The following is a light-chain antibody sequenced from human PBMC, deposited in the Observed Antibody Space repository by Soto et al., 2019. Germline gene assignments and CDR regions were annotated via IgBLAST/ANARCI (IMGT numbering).Light chain of an antibody. V-gene: IGKV1-5*01. CDR2: DAS. J-gene: IGKJ1*01. Sequence: DIQMTQSPSTLSASVGDRVTITCRASQSISSWLAWYQQKPGKAPKPLIYDASSLESGVPSRFSGSESGTEFTLTISSLQPDDFATYYCQQYNSYPWTFGQGTKVEIK. CDR3: QQYNSYPWT. CDR1: QSISSW.